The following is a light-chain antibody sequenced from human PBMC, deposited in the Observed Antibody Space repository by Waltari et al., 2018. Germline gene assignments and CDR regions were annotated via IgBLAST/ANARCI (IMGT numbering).Light chain of an antibody. J-gene: IGLJ2*01. CDR1: SSNIGAGYD. CDR3: QSYDSSLSVV. CDR2: GNS. V-gene: IGLV1-40*01. Sequence: QSVLTQPPPVSGAPGQRVTISCTGSSSNIGAGYDVFWYQHLPGTAPKLLIFGNSIRPSGVPDRFSGSKSGTSASLAIIGLQAEDEADYYCQSYDSSLSVVFGGGTKVTVL.